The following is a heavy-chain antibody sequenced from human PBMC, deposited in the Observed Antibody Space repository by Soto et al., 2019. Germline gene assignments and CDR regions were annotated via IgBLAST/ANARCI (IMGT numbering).Heavy chain of an antibody. CDR3: AGYCSSSICPAAHYFALDV. D-gene: IGHD2-2*01. V-gene: IGHV4-59*01. Sequence: PSETLSLTSHVSSASIYTSYGDCIRQAPGKGLGWIGYMSDGGSTNNNTTLKSRVTISVDTSKKQVSMKLASVSAPGTASYFCAGYCSSSICPAAHYFALDVWGQGTTVTVSS. J-gene: IGHJ6*02. CDR1: SASIYTSY. CDR2: MSDGGST.